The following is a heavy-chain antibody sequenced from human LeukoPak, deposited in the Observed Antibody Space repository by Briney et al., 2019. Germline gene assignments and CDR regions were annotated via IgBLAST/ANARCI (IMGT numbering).Heavy chain of an antibody. CDR1: GFNFDDYA. Sequence: GGSLRLSCAASGFNFDDYAMHWVRQAPGKGLEWVSGINWNSGNIGYADSVKGRFTISRDNAKNSLYLQMNSLRAEDTALYYCTRLWDRLAWDYYYYYYMDVWGKGTTVTVSS. J-gene: IGHJ6*03. CDR3: TRLWDRLAWDYYYYYYMDV. CDR2: INWNSGNI. V-gene: IGHV3-9*01. D-gene: IGHD4/OR15-4a*01.